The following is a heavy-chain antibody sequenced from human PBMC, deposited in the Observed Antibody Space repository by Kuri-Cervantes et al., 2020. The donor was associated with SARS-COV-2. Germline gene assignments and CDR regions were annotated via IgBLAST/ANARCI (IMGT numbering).Heavy chain of an antibody. D-gene: IGHD1-26*01. CDR2: IASSGST. CDR3: AKGTWIPWDYMDV. J-gene: IGHJ6*03. V-gene: IGHV3-23*01. Sequence: LSLTCAASGFTVSSYAMSWVRQAPGKGLEWVSTIASSGSTYYADSVKGRFAISRDNSKNTLYLQMNSLRADDTAVYYCAKGTWIPWDYMDVWGKGTTVTVSS. CDR1: GFTVSSYA.